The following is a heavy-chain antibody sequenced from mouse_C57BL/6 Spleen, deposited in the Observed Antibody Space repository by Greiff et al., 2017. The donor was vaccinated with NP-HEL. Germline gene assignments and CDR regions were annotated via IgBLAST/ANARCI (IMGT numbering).Heavy chain of an antibody. D-gene: IGHD2-5*01. Sequence: VQLQQSGPELVKPGASVKIPCKASGYTFTDYNMDWVKQSHGKSLEWIGDINPNNGGTIYNQKFKGKATLTVDKSSSTAYMELRSLTSEDTAVYYCARTHYSNPAWFAYWGQGTLVTVSA. J-gene: IGHJ3*01. CDR1: GYTFTDYN. CDR3: ARTHYSNPAWFAY. V-gene: IGHV1-18*01. CDR2: INPNNGGT.